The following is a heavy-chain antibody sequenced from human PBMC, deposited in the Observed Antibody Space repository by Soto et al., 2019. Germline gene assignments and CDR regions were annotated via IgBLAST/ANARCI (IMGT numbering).Heavy chain of an antibody. Sequence: SATLYLTCTFHGDSITSSSYMWAWSGSPPGLLLEWIGSIYYSGTTYYNPSLKSRVTISVDRPKNQFSLKLTSVTAADTAVYYCARHLYYDISPGYLRPYHYYGMDVWGQGTTVTVS. CDR3: ARHLYYDISPGYLRPYHYYGMDV. CDR1: GDSITSSSYM. V-gene: IGHV4-39*01. D-gene: IGHD3-9*01. J-gene: IGHJ6*02. CDR2: IYYSGTT.